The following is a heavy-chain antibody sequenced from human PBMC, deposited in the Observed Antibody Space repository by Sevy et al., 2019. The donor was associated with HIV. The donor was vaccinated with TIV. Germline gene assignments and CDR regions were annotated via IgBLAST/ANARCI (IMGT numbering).Heavy chain of an antibody. Sequence: ASVKVSCKASGYTFTDFYIHWVRQAPGQGLEWMGWINPKTGGTNNEQKFRDRVTMSRDTSISTHFIEMTRLRSDDTAVYYCARGIAAGGTDWYFDLWGRGTLVTVSS. D-gene: IGHD6-13*01. CDR3: ARGIAAGGTDWYFDL. V-gene: IGHV1-2*02. CDR1: GYTFTDFY. J-gene: IGHJ2*01. CDR2: INPKTGGT.